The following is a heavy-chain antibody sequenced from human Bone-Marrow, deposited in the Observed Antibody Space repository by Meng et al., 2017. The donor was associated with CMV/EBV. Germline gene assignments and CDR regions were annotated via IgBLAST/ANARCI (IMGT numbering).Heavy chain of an antibody. V-gene: IGHV1-2*02. CDR2: INPNSGGT. CDR3: AREGPGGGATYFFDF. Sequence: ASVKGSCKASGYTFTGYYMHWVRQAPGQGLEWMGWINPNSGGTNYAQKFQGRVTMTRDTSISTAYMELSRLRSDDTAVYYCAREGPGGGATYFFDFWGQGTLVTVSS. D-gene: IGHD1-26*01. J-gene: IGHJ4*02. CDR1: GYTFTGYY.